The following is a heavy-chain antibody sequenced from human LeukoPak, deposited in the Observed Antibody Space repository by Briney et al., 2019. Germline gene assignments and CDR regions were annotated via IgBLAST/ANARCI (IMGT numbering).Heavy chain of an antibody. D-gene: IGHD6-13*01. V-gene: IGHV3-23*01. J-gene: IGHJ5*02. Sequence: GGSLRLSCAASGFTFSSYAMSWVRQAPGKGLEWVSAISGSGGSTYYADVGEGRFTICRDNSKNTLYLQMNSLRAADTAVYYCAKDWAGIEAVNWFDPWGQGPLVTVSS. CDR3: AKDWAGIEAVNWFDP. CDR1: GFTFSSYA. CDR2: ISGSGGST.